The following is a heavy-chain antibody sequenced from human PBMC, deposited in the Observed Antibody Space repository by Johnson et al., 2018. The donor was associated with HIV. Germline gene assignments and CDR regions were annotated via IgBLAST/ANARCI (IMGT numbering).Heavy chain of an antibody. Sequence: QVQLVESGGGLVQPGGSLRLSCAASGFTFSSYAMHWVRQAPGKGLEWVAVISYDGSNKYYADSVKGRFTISRDNSKNTLYLQMNSLRAEDTAVYYCARDGYSSGWYGNDAVDIWGQGTMVTVSS. D-gene: IGHD6-19*01. CDR1: GFTFSSYA. J-gene: IGHJ3*02. CDR3: ARDGYSSGWYGNDAVDI. V-gene: IGHV3-30*04. CDR2: ISYDGSNK.